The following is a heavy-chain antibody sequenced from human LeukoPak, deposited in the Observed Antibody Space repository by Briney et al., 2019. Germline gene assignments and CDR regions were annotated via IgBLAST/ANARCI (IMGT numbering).Heavy chain of an antibody. CDR1: GFTFSSYW. CDR3: ARDRRQGYCSSTSCINWFDP. J-gene: IGHJ5*02. Sequence: QPGGSLRLSCAASGFTFSSYWMSWVRQAPGKGLEWVANIKQDGSEKYYVDSVKGRFTISRDNAKNSLYLQMNSLRAEGTAVYYCARDRRQGYCSSTSCINWFDPWGQGTLVTVSS. D-gene: IGHD2-2*01. CDR2: IKQDGSEK. V-gene: IGHV3-7*01.